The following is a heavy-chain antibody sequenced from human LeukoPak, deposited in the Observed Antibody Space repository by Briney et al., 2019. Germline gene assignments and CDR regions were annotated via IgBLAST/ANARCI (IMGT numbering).Heavy chain of an antibody. V-gene: IGHV3-33*06. CDR3: AKAGGVGATAYWFDP. CDR1: GFTFSSYG. D-gene: IGHD1-26*01. J-gene: IGHJ5*02. CDR2: IWYDGSNK. Sequence: GGSLRLSCAASGFTFSSYGMHWVRQAPGKGLEWVAVIWYDGSNKYYADSVKGRFTISRDNSKNTLYLQMNSLRAEDTAVYYCAKAGGVGATAYWFDPGGQGTLVTVSS.